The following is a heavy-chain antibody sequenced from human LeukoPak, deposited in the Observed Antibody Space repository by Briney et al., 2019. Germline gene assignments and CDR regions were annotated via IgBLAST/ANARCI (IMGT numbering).Heavy chain of an antibody. CDR2: IIPIFGTA. J-gene: IGHJ4*02. CDR1: GYTFTSYY. Sequence: SVKVSCKASGYTFTSYYMHWVRQAPGQRLEWMGGIIPIFGTANYAQKFQGRVTITADESTSTAYMELSSLRSEDTAVYYCAQYCSSTSCYPYYFDYWGQGTLVTVSS. V-gene: IGHV1-69*13. D-gene: IGHD2-2*01. CDR3: AQYCSSTSCYPYYFDY.